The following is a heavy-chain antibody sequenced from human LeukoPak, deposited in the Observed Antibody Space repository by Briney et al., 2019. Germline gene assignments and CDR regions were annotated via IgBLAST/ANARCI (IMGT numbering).Heavy chain of an antibody. Sequence: GGSLRLSCAASGFTFSSYWMSWVRQAPGRGLEWVANIKQDGSEKYYVDSVKGRFTISRDNAKNSLYLQMSSLRAEDTAVYYCARGGIAVAAHFDYWGQGTLVTVSS. CDR2: IKQDGSEK. CDR3: ARGGIAVAAHFDY. J-gene: IGHJ4*02. D-gene: IGHD6-19*01. V-gene: IGHV3-7*01. CDR1: GFTFSSYW.